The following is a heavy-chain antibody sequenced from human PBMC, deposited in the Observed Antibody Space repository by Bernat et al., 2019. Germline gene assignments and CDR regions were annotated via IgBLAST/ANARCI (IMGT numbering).Heavy chain of an antibody. CDR3: TIFDGSGSFDY. V-gene: IGHV3-15*01. Sequence: EVQLVESGGGLVKPGGSLRLSCAASGFTFSNAWMSWVRQAPGKGLEWVGRIKSKTDGGTTDYAAPVKGRFTISRDDSKNTLYLQMNSLKTEDTAVYYCTIFDGSGSFDYWGQGTLVTVSS. CDR1: GFTFSNAW. D-gene: IGHD3-10*01. CDR2: IKSKTDGGTT. J-gene: IGHJ4*02.